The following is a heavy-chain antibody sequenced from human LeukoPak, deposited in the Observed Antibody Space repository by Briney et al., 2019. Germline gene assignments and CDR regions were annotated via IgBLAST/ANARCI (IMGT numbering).Heavy chain of an antibody. CDR3: ARGGSRSYTSSTLDY. J-gene: IGHJ4*02. CDR1: GGSITVYY. CDR2: IAYIGST. V-gene: IGHV4-59*12. D-gene: IGHD6-6*01. Sequence: PSETLSLTCSVSGGSITVYYWNWIRQSPRKGLEWIGSIAYIGSTNYNPSLTSRVTISIDTSKNRFSLKVSSVIAADTAMYYCARGGSRSYTSSTLDYWGQGTLVTVSS.